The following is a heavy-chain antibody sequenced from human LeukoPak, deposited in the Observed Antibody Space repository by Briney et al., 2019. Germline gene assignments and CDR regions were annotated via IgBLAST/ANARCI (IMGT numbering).Heavy chain of an antibody. J-gene: IGHJ3*02. CDR1: GFTFSSYG. V-gene: IGHV3-30*02. Sequence: GGSLRLSCAASGFTFSSYGMHWVRQAPGRGLEWVAFIRYDGSNKYYADSVKGRFTISRDNSKNTLYLQMHSLRAEDTAVYYCANRPTVAVAGMGKAFDIWGQGTMVTVSS. CDR2: IRYDGSNK. CDR3: ANRPTVAVAGMGKAFDI. D-gene: IGHD6-19*01.